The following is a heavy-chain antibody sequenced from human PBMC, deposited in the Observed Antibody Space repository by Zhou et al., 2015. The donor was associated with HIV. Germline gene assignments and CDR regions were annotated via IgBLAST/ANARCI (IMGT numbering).Heavy chain of an antibody. D-gene: IGHD3-22*01. CDR1: SSYA. Sequence: SSYAISWVRQAPGQGLEWMGGIIPIFGTANYAQKFQGRVTITADESTSTAYMELSSLRSEDTAVYYCARDSPSYDSSGKRVFDPWGQGTLVTVSS. V-gene: IGHV1-69*01. CDR2: IIPIFGTA. CDR3: ARDSPSYDSSGKRVFDP. J-gene: IGHJ5*02.